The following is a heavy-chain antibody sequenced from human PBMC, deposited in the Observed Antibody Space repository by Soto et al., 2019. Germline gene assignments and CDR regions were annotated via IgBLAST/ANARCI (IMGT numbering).Heavy chain of an antibody. J-gene: IGHJ4*02. CDR3: ARLSSIFMTRGFDY. CDR2: ISGHNGRT. CDR1: GYICTSHG. D-gene: IGHD3-10*01. V-gene: IGHV1-18*01. Sequence: QGQLEQSGGEVKEPGASVKVSCKTSGYICTSHGISWVRQAPGQGLEWLGWISGHNGRTDYAQDFEDRVTMTTDTSTSTAYLEVSGLRSDDTAVYYCARLSSIFMTRGFDYWGQGTLVTVSS.